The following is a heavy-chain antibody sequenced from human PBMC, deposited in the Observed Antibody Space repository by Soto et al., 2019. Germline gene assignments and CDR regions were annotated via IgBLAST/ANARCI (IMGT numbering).Heavy chain of an antibody. Sequence: QVQLVQSGSEVRRPGSSVKVSCKASGGTFSNSAIAWVRQAPGQGLEWLGMIIPIFTTTNYAQKFKDRLTISADGSTSTAYMELSGLKSEDTAVYFCALPSGLLGQYSALVDYWGQGTLVTVSS. CDR1: GGTFSNSA. CDR3: ALPSGLLGQYSALVDY. D-gene: IGHD6-6*01. J-gene: IGHJ4*02. CDR2: IIPIFTTT. V-gene: IGHV1-69*18.